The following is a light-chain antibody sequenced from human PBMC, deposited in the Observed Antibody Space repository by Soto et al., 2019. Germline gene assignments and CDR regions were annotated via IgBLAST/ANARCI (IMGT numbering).Light chain of an antibody. CDR2: DVT. Sequence: QSVLTQPASVSGSPGQSITISCTGTSSDVGDYKYVSWYQQHPGKAPKLMIYDVTNRPSGVSNRFSGSKSGNTASLTISGLQAEDEADYYCSSYTGRSTLLYVFGTGTKLTVL. V-gene: IGLV2-14*01. CDR1: SSDVGDYKY. CDR3: SSYTGRSTLLYV. J-gene: IGLJ1*01.